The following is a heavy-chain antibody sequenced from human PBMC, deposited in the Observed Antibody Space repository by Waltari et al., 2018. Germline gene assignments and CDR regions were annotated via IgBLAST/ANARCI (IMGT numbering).Heavy chain of an antibody. CDR2: ISSSSSYI. CDR1: GFPFSSYR. CDR3: ARDLGGLAARGWFDP. D-gene: IGHD3-16*01. V-gene: IGHV3-21*01. J-gene: IGHJ5*02. Sequence: EVPLVASGGGLVKTGGSLRLSCAASGFPFSSYRMNWVRQATGKGLEWVSSISSSSSYIYYADSVKGRFTISRDNAKNSLYLQMNSLRAEDTAVYYCARDLGGLAARGWFDPWGQGTLVTVSS.